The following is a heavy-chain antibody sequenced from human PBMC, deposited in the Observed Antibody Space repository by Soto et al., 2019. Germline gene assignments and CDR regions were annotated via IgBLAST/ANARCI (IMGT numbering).Heavy chain of an antibody. J-gene: IGHJ4*02. CDR2: ISWNSCSI. CDR1: GFTFDDYA. D-gene: IGHD6-19*01. Sequence: EVQLVESVGGLVQHGRSLRLSWAASGFTFDDYAMHWVRQAPGKGMEWVSGISWNSCSIGDADSVKGRFTISRDNAKKFLYLQMNSLRAEDTALYYCAKAITVAGPFDYWGQGTLVPFSS. V-gene: IGHV3-9*01. CDR3: AKAITVAGPFDY.